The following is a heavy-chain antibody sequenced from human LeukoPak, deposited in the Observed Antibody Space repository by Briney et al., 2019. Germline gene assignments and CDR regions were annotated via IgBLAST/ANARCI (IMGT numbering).Heavy chain of an antibody. CDR1: GFTFSNAW. CDR2: IKSKTDGGTT. CDR3: TTDPFMGYYDSSGYYRFDY. Sequence: GGSLRLSCAASGFTFSNAWMSWVRQAPGKGLEWVGRIKSKTDGGTTDYAAPVKGRFTISRDDSKNTLYLQMNSLKTEDTAVYYCTTDPFMGYYDSSGYYRFDYWGQGTLVTVSS. J-gene: IGHJ4*02. D-gene: IGHD3-22*01. V-gene: IGHV3-15*01.